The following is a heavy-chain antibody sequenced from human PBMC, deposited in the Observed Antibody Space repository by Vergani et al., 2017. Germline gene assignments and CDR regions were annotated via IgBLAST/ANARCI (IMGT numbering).Heavy chain of an antibody. CDR1: GFSFNSYW. CDR3: ARARCIETCYMSNWLDS. Sequence: EVQLLESGGGLVQPGGSLRLSCSASGFSFNSYWMHWVRQVPGKGRLWVSRIKSDGSITAYADSVKGRFTISRDNAQNTLYLQMNSLRVEDTGVYYCARARCIETCYMSNWLDSWVQGTLVTVSS. J-gene: IGHJ5*01. V-gene: IGHV3-74*03. CDR2: IKSDGSIT. D-gene: IGHD3-9*01.